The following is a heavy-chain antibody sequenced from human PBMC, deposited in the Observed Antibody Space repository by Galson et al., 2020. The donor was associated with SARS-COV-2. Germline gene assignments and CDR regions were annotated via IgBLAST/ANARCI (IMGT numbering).Heavy chain of an antibody. D-gene: IGHD6-6*01. Sequence: GSLRLSCAASGFTFSSYNMNWVRQAPGMGLEWISFISTASATIFYADSVTGRFTISRDNAKNSLYLQMNSLRDDDTAVYYCARELVAARYIGYWGQGTLVTVSS. CDR3: ARELVAARYIGY. V-gene: IGHV3-48*02. CDR2: ISTASATI. CDR1: GFTFSSYN. J-gene: IGHJ4*02.